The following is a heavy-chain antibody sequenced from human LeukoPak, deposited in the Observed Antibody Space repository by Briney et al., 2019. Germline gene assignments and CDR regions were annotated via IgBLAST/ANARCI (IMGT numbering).Heavy chain of an antibody. V-gene: IGHV4-39*07. J-gene: IGHJ5*02. D-gene: IGHD3-10*01. CDR3: APGGFGDYGGWFDP. CDR1: GGSISSSSYY. Sequence: TLSLTCTVSGGSISSSSYYWGWIRQPPGKGLEWIGSIYYSGSTYYNPSLKSRVTISVDTSKNQFSLKLSSVTAADTAVYYCAPGGFGDYGGWFDPWGQGTLVTVSS. CDR2: IYYSGST.